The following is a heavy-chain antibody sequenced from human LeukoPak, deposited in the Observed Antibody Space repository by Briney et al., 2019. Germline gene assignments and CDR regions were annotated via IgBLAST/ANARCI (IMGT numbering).Heavy chain of an antibody. CDR2: INPNSGGT. V-gene: IGHV1-2*02. CDR3: ARGQGDWGKDY. Sequence: ASVKVSCKASGYTFTSCFIHWVRQAPGQGLEWMGWINPNSGGTNYAQKFQGRVTMTRDTSISTAYMELSGLRSDDTAVYYCARGQGDWGKDYWGQGTLVTVSS. J-gene: IGHJ4*02. D-gene: IGHD7-27*01. CDR1: GYTFTSCF.